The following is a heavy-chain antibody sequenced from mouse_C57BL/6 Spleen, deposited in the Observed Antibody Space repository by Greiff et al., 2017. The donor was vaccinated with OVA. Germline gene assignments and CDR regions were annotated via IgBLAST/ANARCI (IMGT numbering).Heavy chain of an antibody. J-gene: IGHJ2*01. CDR2: IDPSDSFT. CDR3: ARGYYGKSYFDY. D-gene: IGHD2-1*01. Sequence: QVQLQQPGAELVRPGTSVKLSCKASGYTFTSYWMPWVKQRPGQGLEWIGVIDPSDSFTNYNQKFQGKATLTVDTSSSTAYMQLSSLTSEDSAVYYCARGYYGKSYFDYWGQGTTLTVSS. CDR1: GYTFTSYW. V-gene: IGHV1-59*01.